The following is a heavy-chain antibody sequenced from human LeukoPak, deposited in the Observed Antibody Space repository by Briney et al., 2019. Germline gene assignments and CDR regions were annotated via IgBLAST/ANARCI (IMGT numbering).Heavy chain of an antibody. Sequence: PGGSLRLSCAASGFTVSSNYMSWVRQAPGKGLEWVSVIYSGGSTYYADSVKGRFTISRDNSKNTLYVQMNSLRAEDTAVYHCAKRSQPYDSSGYHRDRAYYFEYWGQGTLVTVSS. J-gene: IGHJ4*02. D-gene: IGHD3-22*01. V-gene: IGHV3-53*01. CDR1: GFTVSSNY. CDR3: AKRSQPYDSSGYHRDRAYYFEY. CDR2: IYSGGST.